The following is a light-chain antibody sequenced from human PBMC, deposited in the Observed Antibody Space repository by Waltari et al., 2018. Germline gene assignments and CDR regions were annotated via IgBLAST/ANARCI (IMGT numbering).Light chain of an antibody. J-gene: IGLJ2*01. CDR3: NARDSSGSHVV. Sequence: SSELTQDPSVSVALGQTVRITCQGDSLRSYYASWYQQKPGQAPVLYIYHKNHRPAGIPDRVSGSTSGNTASLTITGSEAEDEADYYCNARDSSGSHVVFGGGTKLTVL. V-gene: IGLV3-19*01. CDR2: HKN. CDR1: SLRSYY.